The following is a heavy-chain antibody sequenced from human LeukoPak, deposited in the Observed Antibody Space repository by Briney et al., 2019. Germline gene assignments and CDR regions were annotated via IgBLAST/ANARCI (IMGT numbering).Heavy chain of an antibody. CDR1: GFTFSSYA. CDR3: PKRRDIVVVVAARDYFDY. V-gene: IGHV3-23*01. J-gene: IGHJ4*02. CDR2: ISGSGGST. D-gene: IGHD2-15*01. Sequence: GGSLRLSCAASGFTFSSYAMSWVRQAPGKGLEWVSAISGSGGSTYYADSVKGRFTISRDNSKNTLYLQMNSLRAEDTAVYYCPKRRDIVVVVAARDYFDYWGQGTLVTVSS.